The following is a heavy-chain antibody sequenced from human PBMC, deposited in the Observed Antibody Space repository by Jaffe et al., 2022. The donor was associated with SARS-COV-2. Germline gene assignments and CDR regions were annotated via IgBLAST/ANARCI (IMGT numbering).Heavy chain of an antibody. CDR1: GYTFNTYA. J-gene: IGHJ5*02. CDR2: INTSTGKP. CDR3: VRDQWPVVRGWFDP. V-gene: IGHV7-4-1*02. D-gene: IGHD6-19*01. Sequence: QVQLVQSEPELKKPGASVKVSCKASGYTFNTYALNWVRQAPGHGLEWMGWINTSTGKPMYAQGFTGRFVFSLDTSVSTAYLQISSLEADDTAIYYCVRDQWPVVRGWFDPWGQGTLVTVSS.